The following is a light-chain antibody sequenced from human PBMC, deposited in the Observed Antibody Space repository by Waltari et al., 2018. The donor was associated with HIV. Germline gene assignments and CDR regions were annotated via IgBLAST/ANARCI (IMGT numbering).Light chain of an antibody. CDR1: NSDIGKYNL. V-gene: IGLV2-23*02. CDR2: EVT. J-gene: IGLJ1*01. Sequence: QSALTQPASVSGSPGQSITISCTGTNSDIGKYNLVSWYQQHPGKVPKVLIFEVTTRPSGISHRFSGSKSDSTAALTISGLQAEDEADYYCSSYATGNTYVCGTGTSVTVL. CDR3: SSYATGNTYV.